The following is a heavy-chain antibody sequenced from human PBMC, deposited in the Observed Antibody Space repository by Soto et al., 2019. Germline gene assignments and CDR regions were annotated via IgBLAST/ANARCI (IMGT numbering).Heavy chain of an antibody. CDR2: IIPIFGTA. Sequence: SVKVSCKASGGTFSSYAISWVRQAPGQGLEWMGGIIPIFGTANYAQKFQGRVTITADESTSTAYMELSSLRSEDTAVYYCGRYDFVEAPAAPTYYYSGMDVGGKGTTVPVSS. J-gene: IGHJ6*04. D-gene: IGHD2-2*01. CDR3: GRYDFVEAPAAPTYYYSGMDV. V-gene: IGHV1-69*13. CDR1: GGTFSSYA.